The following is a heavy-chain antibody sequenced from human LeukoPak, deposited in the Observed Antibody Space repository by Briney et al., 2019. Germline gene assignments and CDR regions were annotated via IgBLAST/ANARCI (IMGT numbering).Heavy chain of an antibody. CDR2: VYTSGTA. D-gene: IGHD6-19*01. V-gene: IGHV4-4*07. CDR1: GGSISGYY. J-gene: IGHJ4*02. CDR3: ARSTGWSSDLFDY. Sequence: PSETLSLTCTVSGGSISGYYWNWIRQPAGKGLEWIGRVYTSGTANYSPSLKSRITMSVDTSKNQFSLRLISVTAADPAVYYCARSTGWSSDLFDYWGQGTLVTVSS.